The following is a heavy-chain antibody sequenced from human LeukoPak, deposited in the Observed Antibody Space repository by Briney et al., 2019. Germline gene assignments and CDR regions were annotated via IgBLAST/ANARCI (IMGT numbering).Heavy chain of an antibody. CDR2: IYYSGST. CDR3: ARGIGQWLAFDY. J-gene: IGHJ4*02. CDR1: GGSVSSGSYY. V-gene: IGHV4-61*01. D-gene: IGHD6-19*01. Sequence: PSETLSLTCTVSGGSVSSGSYYWSWIRQPPGKGLEWIGHIYYSGSTNYNPSLKSRVTISVDTCKNQFSLKLSSVTAADTAVYYCARGIGQWLAFDYWGQGTPVTVSS.